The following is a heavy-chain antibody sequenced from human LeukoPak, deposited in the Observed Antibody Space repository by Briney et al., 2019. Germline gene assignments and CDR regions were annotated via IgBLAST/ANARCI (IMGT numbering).Heavy chain of an antibody. V-gene: IGHV1-2*06. D-gene: IGHD3-22*01. CDR1: GYTFTGYY. J-gene: IGHJ4*02. Sequence: ASVKVSCKASGYTFTGYYMHWVRQAPGQGLEWMGRINPNSGGTNCAQKVQGRVTMTRDTSISTAYMELSRLRSDDTAVYYCARVRRRIGYYYDSSGYYYFDYWGQGTLVTVSS. CDR3: ARVRRRIGYYYDSSGYYYFDY. CDR2: INPNSGGT.